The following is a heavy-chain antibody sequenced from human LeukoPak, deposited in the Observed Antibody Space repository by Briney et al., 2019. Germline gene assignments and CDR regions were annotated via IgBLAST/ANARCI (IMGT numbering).Heavy chain of an antibody. V-gene: IGHV1-46*01. CDR1: GYTFTSYY. CDR2: INPSGGST. J-gene: IGHJ6*03. Sequence: ASVKVSCKASGYTFTSYYMHWVRQAPGQGLEWMGIINPSGGSTSYAQKFQGRVTMTRDMSTSTVYMELSSLRSEDTAVYYCARHDYSNIRILYYYYYMDVWGKGTTVTVSS. D-gene: IGHD4-11*01. CDR3: ARHDYSNIRILYYYYYMDV.